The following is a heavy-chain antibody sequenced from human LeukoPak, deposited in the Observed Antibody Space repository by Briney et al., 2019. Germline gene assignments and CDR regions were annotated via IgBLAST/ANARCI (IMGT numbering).Heavy chain of an antibody. J-gene: IGHJ4*02. CDR2: ISWNSGSI. CDR3: AKDTKHYYDSSGEFDY. CDR1: GFTFDDYA. V-gene: IGHV3-9*01. Sequence: GGSLRLSCAASGFTFDDYAMHWVRQAPGKGLEWVSGISWNSGSIGYADSVKGRFTISRDNAKNSLYLQTNSLRAEDTALYYCAKDTKHYYDSSGEFDYWGQGTLVTVSS. D-gene: IGHD3-22*01.